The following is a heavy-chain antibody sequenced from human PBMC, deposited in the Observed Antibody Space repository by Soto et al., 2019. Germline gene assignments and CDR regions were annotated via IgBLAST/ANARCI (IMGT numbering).Heavy chain of an antibody. CDR2: ISSSSSTI. CDR1: GFTFSSYS. V-gene: IGHV3-48*01. J-gene: IGHJ4*02. D-gene: IGHD4-17*01. CDR3: AAYGDAGYFDY. Sequence: GGSLRLSCAASGFTFSSYSMNWVRQAPGKGLEWVSYISSSSSTIYYADSVKGRFTISRDNAKNSLYLQMNSLRAEDTAVYYCAAYGDAGYFDYWGQGTLVTVSS.